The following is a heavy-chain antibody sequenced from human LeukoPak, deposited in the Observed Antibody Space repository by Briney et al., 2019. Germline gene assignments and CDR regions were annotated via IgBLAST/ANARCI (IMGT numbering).Heavy chain of an antibody. CDR2: VSGSGSST. Sequence: PGGSLRLSCAAPGFTFSSYAMSWVRQAPGKGLEWVSGVSGSGSSTYYADSVKGRFTVSRDNSKDTLYLQMNSLRAEDTAVYYCAKDTIDYYDNSGYYRGWGQGTLVTVSS. CDR1: GFTFSSYA. J-gene: IGHJ4*02. D-gene: IGHD3-22*01. V-gene: IGHV3-23*01. CDR3: AKDTIDYYDNSGYYRG.